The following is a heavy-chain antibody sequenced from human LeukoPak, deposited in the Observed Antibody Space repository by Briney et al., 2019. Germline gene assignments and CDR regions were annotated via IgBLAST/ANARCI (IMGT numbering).Heavy chain of an antibody. CDR3: ARELNWRYFDY. J-gene: IGHJ4*02. D-gene: IGHD1-1*01. Sequence: SETLSLTCAVYGGSFSGYYWSWIRQPPGKGLEWIGEINHSGTTNYNPSLKGRVTISVDKSKNQFSLKLTSVTAADTAVYYCARELNWRYFDYWGQGTLVTVSS. CDR2: INHSGTT. CDR1: GGSFSGYY. V-gene: IGHV4-34*01.